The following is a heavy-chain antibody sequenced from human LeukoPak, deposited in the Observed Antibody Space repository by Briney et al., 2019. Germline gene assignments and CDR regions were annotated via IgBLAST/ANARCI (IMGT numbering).Heavy chain of an antibody. CDR3: AKVRLLGALDDAFDV. J-gene: IGHJ3*01. CDR1: GFGFSSYA. CDR2: IRHDGSHH. V-gene: IGHV3-30*02. D-gene: IGHD3-16*01. Sequence: PGGSLRLSCAASGFGFSSYAMHWVRQAPGKGLEWVAFIRHDGSHHYHGDSVKGRFTISRDNSKNTLFLEMTGLSPEDTAVYYCAKVRLLGALDDAFDVWGQGTMVTV.